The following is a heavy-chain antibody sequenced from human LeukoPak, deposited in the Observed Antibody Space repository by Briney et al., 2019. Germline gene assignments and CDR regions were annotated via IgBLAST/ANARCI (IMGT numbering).Heavy chain of an antibody. CDR1: GGSINSTDYY. J-gene: IGHJ4*02. Sequence: PSQTLSLTCTVSGGSINSTDYYWSWVRQPAGKGPEWIGRIYSTGITKYNPSLKSRVIISVDTSKNQFTLKLNSVTAADTAVYYCARDSWSSTSSGPNYWGQGTLVTVSS. CDR3: ARDSWSSTSSGPNY. V-gene: IGHV4-61*02. CDR2: IYSTGIT.